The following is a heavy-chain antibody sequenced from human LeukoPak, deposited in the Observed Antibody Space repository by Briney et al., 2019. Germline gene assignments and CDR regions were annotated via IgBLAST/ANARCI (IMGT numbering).Heavy chain of an antibody. CDR1: GDSFSSDSYY. V-gene: IGHV4-61*01. Sequence: SETLSLTCTVSGDSFSSDSYYWSWIRQPPGKGLEWIGYIYYTGSTNYNPSLKSRVTISVDASKNEFSLKLSSVTAADTAVYFCAREGFPRAFDFWGQGTMVTVSS. CDR2: IYYTGST. CDR3: AREGFPRAFDF. J-gene: IGHJ3*01.